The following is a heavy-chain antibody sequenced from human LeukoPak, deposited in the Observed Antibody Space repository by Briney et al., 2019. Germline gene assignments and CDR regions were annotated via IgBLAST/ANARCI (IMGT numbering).Heavy chain of an antibody. V-gene: IGHV3-30*18. D-gene: IGHD2-2*01. CDR3: AKIWSSTSCYEAGFDY. CDR1: GFTFSSYG. J-gene: IGHJ4*02. Sequence: PGRSLRLSCAASGFTFSSYGMHWVRQAPGKGLEWVAVISYDGSNKYYADSVKGRFTISRDNSKNTLYLQMNSLRAEDTAVYYCAKIWSSTSCYEAGFDYWGQGTLVTVSS. CDR2: ISYDGSNK.